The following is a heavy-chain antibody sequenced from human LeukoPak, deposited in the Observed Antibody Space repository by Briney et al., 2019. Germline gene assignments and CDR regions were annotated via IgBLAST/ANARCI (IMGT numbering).Heavy chain of an antibody. V-gene: IGHV3-49*04. CDR3: TRDPRGYSYAPYYYYYTDV. D-gene: IGHD5-18*01. Sequence: PGGSLRLSCAASGFTFGDYAMSWVRQAPGKGLEWVGFIRSTADGGTTEYAASVKGRFTISRDDSKSFAYPQMNSLRTEDTAVYYCTRDPRGYSYAPYYYYYTDVWGKGTTVTVSS. J-gene: IGHJ6*03. CDR1: GFTFGDYA. CDR2: IRSTADGGTT.